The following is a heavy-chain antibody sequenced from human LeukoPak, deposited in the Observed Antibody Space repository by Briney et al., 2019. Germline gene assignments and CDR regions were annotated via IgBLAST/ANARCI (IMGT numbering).Heavy chain of an antibody. CDR2: IIPIFGST. CDR1: GDIFNSYS. J-gene: IGHJ6*03. D-gene: IGHD1-26*01. V-gene: IGHV1-69*05. CDR3: ARVGRSRGSLPNSYYYMDV. Sequence: GSSVKVSCNASGDIFNSYSVSWVRQAPGQGLEWMGGIIPIFGSTNYAQKFQGRVTITTDQSTKTAYMELNSLSSDDTAVYYCARVGRSRGSLPNSYYYMDVWGKGTTVTDSS.